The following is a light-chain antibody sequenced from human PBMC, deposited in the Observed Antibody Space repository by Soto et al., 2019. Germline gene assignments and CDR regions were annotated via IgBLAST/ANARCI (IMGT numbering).Light chain of an antibody. Sequence: EIVLTQSPATLSVSPGYRSTLSCRVSQYIASTIAWYQQRSGQAPRIFIFDASIRPPTVPARFSGSVSGTEFTLPISRLEPEDVEIYDCQQYSKSPITFGQGTRLEIK. V-gene: IGKV3-15*01. CDR1: QYIAST. J-gene: IGKJ5*01. CDR2: DAS. CDR3: QQYSKSPIT.